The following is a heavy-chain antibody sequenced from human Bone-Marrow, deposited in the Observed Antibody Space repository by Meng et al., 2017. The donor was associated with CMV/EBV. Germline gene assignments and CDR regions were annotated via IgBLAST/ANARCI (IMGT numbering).Heavy chain of an antibody. CDR2: INPNSGGT. J-gene: IGHJ6*02. CDR3: ARDQRTGDYDYYGMDV. D-gene: IGHD7-27*01. CDR1: GYTFTGYY. Sequence: ASVKVSCKASGYTFTGYYMHWVRQAPGQGREWMGWINPNSGGTNYAQKFQGRDTMTRDTSISTAYMEPSRLGSDDTAVYYCARDQRTGDYDYYGMDVWGQGTTVTVSS. V-gene: IGHV1-2*02.